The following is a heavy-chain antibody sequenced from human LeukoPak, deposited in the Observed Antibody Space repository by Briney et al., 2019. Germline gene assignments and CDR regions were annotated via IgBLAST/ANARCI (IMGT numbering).Heavy chain of an antibody. Sequence: SETLSLTCTVSGGSISTNNYYWGWIRQPPGKGLEWIGNIFYSGSTYYSPSLKSRVTMSLDTSKNQFSLKLTSATAADTAVYYCARGGVGVTQNWFDPWGQGTLVTVSS. CDR2: IFYSGST. D-gene: IGHD1-26*01. J-gene: IGHJ5*02. V-gene: IGHV4-39*07. CDR3: ARGGVGVTQNWFDP. CDR1: GGSISTNNYY.